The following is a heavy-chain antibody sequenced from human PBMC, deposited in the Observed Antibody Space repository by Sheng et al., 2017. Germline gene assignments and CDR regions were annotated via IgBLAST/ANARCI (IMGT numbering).Heavy chain of an antibody. J-gene: IGHJ4*02. V-gene: IGHV4-38-2*02. CDR2: IYHSGST. CDR1: GYSISSGYY. CDR3: ARENYGGNHFDY. D-gene: IGHD4-17*01. Sequence: QVQLQESGPGLVKPSETLSLTCTVSGYSISSGYYWGWIRQPPGKGLSGLGGIYHSGSTYYNPSLKSRVTISVDTSKNQFSLKLSSVTAADTAVYYCARENYGGNHFDYWGRGNAGHRLL.